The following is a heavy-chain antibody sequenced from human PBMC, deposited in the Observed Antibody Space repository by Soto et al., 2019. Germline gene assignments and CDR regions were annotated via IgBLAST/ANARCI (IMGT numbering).Heavy chain of an antibody. CDR3: QLYSSGWYFNGMDV. Sequence: PSETLSLTCTFSGGSISSSSYYWGWIRQPPGKGLEWIGSIYYSGSTYYNPSLKSRVTISVDTSKNQFSLKLSSVTAADTAVYYCQLYSSGWYFNGMDVWGQGTTVTVSS. V-gene: IGHV4-39*01. CDR1: GGSISSSSYY. CDR2: IYYSGST. D-gene: IGHD6-19*01. J-gene: IGHJ6*02.